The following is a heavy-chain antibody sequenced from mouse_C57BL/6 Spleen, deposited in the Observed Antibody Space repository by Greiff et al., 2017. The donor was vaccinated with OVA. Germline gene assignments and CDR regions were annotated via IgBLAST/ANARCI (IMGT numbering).Heavy chain of an antibody. V-gene: IGHV1-9*01. CDR1: GYTFTGYW. J-gene: IGHJ4*01. CDR2: ILPGRGST. Sequence: VMLVESGAELMKPGASVKLSCKATGYTFTGYWIEWVKQRPGHGLEWIGEILPGRGSTNYNEKFKGKATFTADTSSNTAYMQLRSLTTEDSAIYYCARRGWLLRNYYARDYWGQGTSVTVSS. CDR3: ARRGWLLRNYYARDY. D-gene: IGHD2-3*01.